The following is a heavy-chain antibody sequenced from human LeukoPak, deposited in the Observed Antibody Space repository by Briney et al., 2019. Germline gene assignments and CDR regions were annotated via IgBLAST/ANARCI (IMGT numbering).Heavy chain of an antibody. J-gene: IGHJ6*03. CDR2: IYPGDSDT. CDR1: GYSFTSYW. Sequence: REESLKISCKGSGYSFTSYWIGWVRQMPGKGLEWMGIIYPGDSDTRYSPSFQGQVTISADKSISTAYLQWSSLKASDTAMYYCARNRLDSSGYKSDYYYMDVWGKGTTVTVSS. D-gene: IGHD3-22*01. V-gene: IGHV5-51*01. CDR3: ARNRLDSSGYKSDYYYMDV.